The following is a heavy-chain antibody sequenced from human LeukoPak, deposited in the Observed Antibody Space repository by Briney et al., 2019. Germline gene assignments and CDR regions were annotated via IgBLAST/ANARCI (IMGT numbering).Heavy chain of an antibody. CDR3: ARLRRYSGSYYWYFDL. D-gene: IGHD1-26*01. CDR1: GGSISSSSYY. Sequence: SETLSLXCTVSGGSISSSSYYWGWIRQPPGKGLEWIGSIYYSGSTYYNPSLKSRVTISLDTSKNQFSLKLSSVTAADTAVYYCARLRRYSGSYYWYFDLWGRGTLVTVSS. V-gene: IGHV4-39*01. CDR2: IYYSGST. J-gene: IGHJ2*01.